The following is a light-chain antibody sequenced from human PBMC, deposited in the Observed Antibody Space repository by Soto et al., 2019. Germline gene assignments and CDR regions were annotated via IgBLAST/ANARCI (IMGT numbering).Light chain of an antibody. CDR3: QQCGSSST. CDR2: GAS. Sequence: EIVLTQSPGTLSLSPGGRATLSCRASRSVSSSFLAWFQQIPGQAPRLLIYGASIRATGIPDRFSGSGSGTDFTLTISRLEPEDFAVYYCQQCGSSSTFGQGTRLEIK. CDR1: RSVSSSF. J-gene: IGKJ5*01. V-gene: IGKV3-20*01.